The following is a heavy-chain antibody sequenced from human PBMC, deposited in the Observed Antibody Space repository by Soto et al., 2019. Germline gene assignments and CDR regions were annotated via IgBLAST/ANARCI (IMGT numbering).Heavy chain of an antibody. Sequence: QITLKESGPTLVKPTQTLTLTCTFSGFSLSTSGVGVGWIRQPPGKALEWLALIYWNDDKRYSPSLKSRLTITKDTSKNQVVLTMTNMDPVDTATYYCAHRLSPYTAMDPWGQGTLVTVSS. J-gene: IGHJ5*02. CDR1: GFSLSTSGVG. D-gene: IGHD5-18*01. CDR3: AHRLSPYTAMDP. V-gene: IGHV2-5*01. CDR2: IYWNDDK.